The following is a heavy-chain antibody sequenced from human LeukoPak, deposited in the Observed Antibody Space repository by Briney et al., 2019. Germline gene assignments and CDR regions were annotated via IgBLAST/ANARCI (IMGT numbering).Heavy chain of an antibody. V-gene: IGHV3-23*01. D-gene: IGHD6-19*01. Sequence: GGSLRLSCAASGFTFSSYGMSWVRQAPGKGLEWVSAISGSGGSTYYADSVKGRFTISRDNSKNTLYLQMNSLRAEDTAVYYCAKGSVAGTRTYFDYWGQGTLVTVSS. CDR2: ISGSGGST. CDR3: AKGSVAGTRTYFDY. J-gene: IGHJ4*02. CDR1: GFTFSSYG.